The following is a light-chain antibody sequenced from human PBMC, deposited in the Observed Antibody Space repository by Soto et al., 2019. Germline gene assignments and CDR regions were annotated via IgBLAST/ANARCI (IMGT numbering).Light chain of an antibody. J-gene: IGKJ1*01. CDR2: AAS. CDR1: QSISSY. V-gene: IGKV1-39*01. Sequence: DIPMTPSPSSLSASVGDRVTITCRASQSISSYLNWYQQKPGKAPKLLIYAASSLLSGVPSRFSGSGSGTDFTLTISSLQPEDFADYYCQQSYSTPWTFGQGTKVEIK. CDR3: QQSYSTPWT.